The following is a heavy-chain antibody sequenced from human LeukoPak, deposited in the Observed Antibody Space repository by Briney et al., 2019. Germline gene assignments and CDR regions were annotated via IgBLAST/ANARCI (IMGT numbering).Heavy chain of an antibody. D-gene: IGHD5-12*01. V-gene: IGHV4-59*08. CDR2: IYYRWST. CDR3: ARHGGESIVAMIIHAFDI. J-gene: IGHJ3*02. CDR1: GGSISSYS. Sequence: SETLSLPCTVSGGSISSYSWSWIRQPPGEGLEWVGSIYYRWSTNYNPSLKSRVTMSVDTSKNQFSLKLSSVTAADTAVYYCARHGGESIVAMIIHAFDIWGQGTMVTVPP.